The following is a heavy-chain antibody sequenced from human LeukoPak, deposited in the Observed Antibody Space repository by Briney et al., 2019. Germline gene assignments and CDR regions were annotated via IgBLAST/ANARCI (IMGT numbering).Heavy chain of an antibody. CDR2: ISAYNGNT. D-gene: IGHD3-10*01. J-gene: IGHJ5*02. V-gene: IGHV1-18*04. CDR3: ARAHYYGSGSYYNLGFDP. Sequence: ASVKVTCKASGYTFTSYGISWVRQPPGQGLEGMGWISAYNGNTNYEQKLQGRLTITTDTSTSTADMELRSLRSDDTAVYYCARAHYYGSGSYYNLGFDPWGQGTLVTVSS. CDR1: GYTFTSYG.